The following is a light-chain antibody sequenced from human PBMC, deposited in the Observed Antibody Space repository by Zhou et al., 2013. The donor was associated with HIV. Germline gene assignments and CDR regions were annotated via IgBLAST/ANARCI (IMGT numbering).Light chain of an antibody. CDR1: SSDVGAYNH. V-gene: IGLV2-8*01. Sequence: QSALTQPPSASGSSGQSVTISCTGTSSDVGAYNHVSWYQQHPGTAPKLILFEVNKRPSGVPDRFSGSKSGNTASLTVSRLQAEDESDYYCASYAGSSIWIFGGGTKLTVL. CDR3: ASYAGSSIWI. CDR2: EVN. J-gene: IGLJ2*01.